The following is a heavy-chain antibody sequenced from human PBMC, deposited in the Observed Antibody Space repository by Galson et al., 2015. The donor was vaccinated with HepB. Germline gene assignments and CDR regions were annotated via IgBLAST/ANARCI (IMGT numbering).Heavy chain of an antibody. J-gene: IGHJ5*02. V-gene: IGHV3-73*01. D-gene: IGHD3-10*01. CDR2: IRSKGNSYAT. CDR1: GFIFSGSA. CDR3: TRPGGRISGSWVDWFDP. Sequence: SLRLSCAASGFIFSGSAMHWVRQAPGKGLEWIGRIRSKGNSYATTYGASVKGRFTISRDDSKNTAYLQMNSLTTDDTAVYYCTRPGGRISGSWVDWFDPWGQGTLVTVSS.